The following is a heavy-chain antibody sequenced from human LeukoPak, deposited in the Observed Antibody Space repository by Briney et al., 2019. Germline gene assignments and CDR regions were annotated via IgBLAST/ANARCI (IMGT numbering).Heavy chain of an antibody. CDR2: ISSSGGST. CDR1: GFTFSSYA. Sequence: GGSLRLSCAASGFTFSSYAMSWVRQAPGKGLEWISAISSSGGSTYYADSVKGRFTISRDNAKSTLYLQMYSLRAEDTAVYYCARGSGEGATDYWGQGTLVTVSS. V-gene: IGHV3-23*01. D-gene: IGHD1-26*01. CDR3: ARGSGEGATDY. J-gene: IGHJ4*02.